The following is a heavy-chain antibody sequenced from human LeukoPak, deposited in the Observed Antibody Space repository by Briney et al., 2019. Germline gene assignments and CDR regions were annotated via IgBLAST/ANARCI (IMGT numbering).Heavy chain of an antibody. CDR1: GFTLSSSW. CDR3: VRDFGGEDDF. CDR2: MNEDGRRT. Sequence: GGSRRLSCAASGFTLSSSWMHWVRQAPGEGLVWVARMNEDGRRTDVAGSVRGRFTISRDIAKNTLFLQMNSLRVEDTAVYHCVRDFGGEDDFWGQGTLVAVSS. V-gene: IGHV3-74*01. D-gene: IGHD2-15*01. J-gene: IGHJ4*02.